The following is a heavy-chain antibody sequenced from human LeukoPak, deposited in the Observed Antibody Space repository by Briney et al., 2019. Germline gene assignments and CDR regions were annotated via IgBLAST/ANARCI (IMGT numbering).Heavy chain of an antibody. Sequence: PGGSLRLSCAVSGFTFSDYYMSWIRQAPGKGLEWVSYISGGGSYTNYADSVKGRFTISRDNVQNSLYLQMNSLRGEDTAVYYCARVVGDSGSYLHWGQGILVTVSS. CDR2: ISGGGSYT. CDR1: GFTFSDYY. V-gene: IGHV3-11*06. D-gene: IGHD3-10*01. J-gene: IGHJ4*02. CDR3: ARVVGDSGSYLH.